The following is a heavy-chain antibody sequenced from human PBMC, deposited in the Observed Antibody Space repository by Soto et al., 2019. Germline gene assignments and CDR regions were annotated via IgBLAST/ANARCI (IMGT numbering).Heavy chain of an antibody. CDR1: GFTFSSYA. CDR2: ISYDGSNK. J-gene: IGHJ4*02. CDR3: ARDQPRSLPAAMHY. Sequence: GGSLRLSCAASGFTFSSYAMHWVRQAPGKGLEWVAVISYDGSNKYYADSVKGRFTISRDNAKNSLYLQMNSLRAEDTAVYYCARDQPRSLPAAMHYWGQGTLVTVSS. D-gene: IGHD2-2*01. V-gene: IGHV3-30-3*01.